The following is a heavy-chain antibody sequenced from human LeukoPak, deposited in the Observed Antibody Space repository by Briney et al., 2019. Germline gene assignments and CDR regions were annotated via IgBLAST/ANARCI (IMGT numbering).Heavy chain of an antibody. CDR3: TTDRDLYDILTGLPGFDY. V-gene: IGHV3-15*01. J-gene: IGHJ4*02. Sequence: GGSLRLSCVASGFTFNNVWMSWVRQGPGKGLEWVGRVRSQTEGGRTDYAAAVKGRFTISRDDSKNTLYLKMNSLKTEDTGLYYCTTDRDLYDILTGLPGFDYWGQGTLVSVSS. CDR2: VRSQTEGGRT. CDR1: GFTFNNVW. D-gene: IGHD3-9*01.